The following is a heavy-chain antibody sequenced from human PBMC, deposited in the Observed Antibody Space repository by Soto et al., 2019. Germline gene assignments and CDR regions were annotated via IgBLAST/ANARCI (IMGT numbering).Heavy chain of an antibody. CDR1: GFTFSSYA. V-gene: IGHV3-30-3*01. CDR2: ISYDGSNK. J-gene: IGHJ4*02. D-gene: IGHD4-17*01. Sequence: PVGSLRLSCAASGFTFSSYAMHWVRQAPGKGLEWVAVISYDGSNKYYADSVKGRFTISRDNSKNTLYLQMNSLRAEDTAVYYCARSHTVSYYFDYWGQGTLVTVSS. CDR3: ARSHTVSYYFDY.